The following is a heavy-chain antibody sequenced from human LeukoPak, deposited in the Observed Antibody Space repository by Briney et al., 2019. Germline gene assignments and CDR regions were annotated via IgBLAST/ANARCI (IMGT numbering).Heavy chain of an antibody. D-gene: IGHD3-10*01. Sequence: ASVKVSCKASGYSFIDYYIHWVRQAPGQGLECMGWVNPHSGGTKFAQKFQGRVTMTRDTSINTAYMEVSSLRSDDTAVYYCARDIGDYYGSGSYWLLWGQGTLVTVAS. V-gene: IGHV1-2*02. CDR2: VNPHSGGT. CDR3: ARDIGDYYGSGSYWLL. CDR1: GYSFIDYY. J-gene: IGHJ4*02.